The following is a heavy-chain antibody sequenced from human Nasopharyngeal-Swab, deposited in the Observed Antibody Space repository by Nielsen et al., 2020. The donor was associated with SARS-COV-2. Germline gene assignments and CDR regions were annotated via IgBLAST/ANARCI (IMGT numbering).Heavy chain of an antibody. J-gene: IGHJ4*02. Sequence: GESLKISCAASGFTFSGFGMHWDRQAPGKGLEWVAVIAHDASNEYYGDSVKGRFSISRDSSKNTLYLQMDSLRGEDTAVYYWASDAPAHYGAFYWGRGTLVTVSS. CDR1: GFTFSGFG. CDR3: ASDAPAHYGAFY. CDR2: IAHDASNE. D-gene: IGHD4-17*01. V-gene: IGHV3-30*03.